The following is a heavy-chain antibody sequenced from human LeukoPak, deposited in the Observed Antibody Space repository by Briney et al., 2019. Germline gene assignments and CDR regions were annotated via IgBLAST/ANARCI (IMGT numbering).Heavy chain of an antibody. CDR2: ISAYNGNT. CDR3: ARGLIEGFYYYYYMDV. Sequence: GASVKVSCKASGYTFTSYGIIWVRQAPGQGLEWMGWISAYNGNTNYAQKLQGRVTMTTDTSTSTAYMELRSLRSDDTAVYYCARGLIEGFYYYYYMDVWGKGTTVTVSS. CDR1: GYTFTSYG. V-gene: IGHV1-18*01. J-gene: IGHJ6*03. D-gene: IGHD2/OR15-2a*01.